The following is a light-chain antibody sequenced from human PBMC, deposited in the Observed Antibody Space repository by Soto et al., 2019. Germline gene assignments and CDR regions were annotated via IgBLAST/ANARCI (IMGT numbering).Light chain of an antibody. CDR2: EVS. J-gene: IGLJ2*01. V-gene: IGLV2-8*01. CDR1: SSDVGDYNY. CDR3: SSYAVSNSLV. Sequence: QSALTQPPSASGSPGQSVTISCTGTSSDVGDYNYVSWYQQHPGKAPKLMIYEVSTRPSGVPDRFSGSKSGNTASLTVSGLQAEDEADYYCSSYAVSNSLVFGGGTKVTVL.